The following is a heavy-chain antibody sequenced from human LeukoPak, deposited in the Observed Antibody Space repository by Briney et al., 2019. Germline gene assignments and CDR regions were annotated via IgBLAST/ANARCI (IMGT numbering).Heavy chain of an antibody. CDR3: AKCSTSAYTTGWCNWIDP. J-gene: IGHJ5*02. V-gene: IGHV3-23*01. D-gene: IGHD6-19*01. Sequence: GGSLRLSCVASGFTFTSDAMNWVRQAPGKGLEWVSSTVSRGATQYADSVKGRFTVSRDTSKNTLYLQMNSLRADDTAVYYCAKCSTSAYTTGWCNWIDPWGQGTLVTVSS. CDR1: GFTFTSDA. CDR2: TVSRGAT.